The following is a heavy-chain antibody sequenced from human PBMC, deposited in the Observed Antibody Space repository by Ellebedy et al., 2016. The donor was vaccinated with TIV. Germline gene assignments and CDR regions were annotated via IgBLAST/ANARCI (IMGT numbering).Heavy chain of an antibody. CDR2: IIPLFGTA. CDR3: ARDIQDCTGGNCYPDF. J-gene: IGHJ4*02. V-gene: IGHV1-69*13. CDR1: GGTFSSYA. D-gene: IGHD2-15*01. Sequence: AASVKVSCKASGGTFSSYAISWVRQAPGQGLEWMGGIIPLFGTANYVQKFQGRVTITADESTSTAYMDLSSLRSEDTAVYYCARDIQDCTGGNCYPDFWGQGTLVTVSS.